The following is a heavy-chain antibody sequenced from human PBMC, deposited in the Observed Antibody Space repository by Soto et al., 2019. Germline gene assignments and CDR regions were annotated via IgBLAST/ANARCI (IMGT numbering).Heavy chain of an antibody. CDR2: FYPGYSDT. D-gene: IGHD3-22*01. Sequence: HGNSLNISCKGSVYRFTSYWIGGMRQMPGKGLELMRIFYPGYSDTRYSPSFQGHVTISADKSITTAYLQWSSLKASDTAMYYCARLPDSTGYDYFDFWGQGALVTVSS. CDR3: ARLPDSTGYDYFDF. CDR1: VYRFTSYW. J-gene: IGHJ4*02. V-gene: IGHV5-51*01.